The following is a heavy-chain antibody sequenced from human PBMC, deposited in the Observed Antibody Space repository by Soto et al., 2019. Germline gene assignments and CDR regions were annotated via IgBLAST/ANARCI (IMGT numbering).Heavy chain of an antibody. CDR2: FIPVFQTA. V-gene: IGHV1-69*01. Sequence: QEQLVQSGAEVKKPGSSVKVSCKASGGLFSRYPISWVRQVPGQGLEWMGGFIPVFQTAYYTQRFQGRVTISADESMNTAHVELRRLRSADTAIDSCPRGGSGYTGVNEFWAPVPLCTVAS. D-gene: IGHD3-3*01. J-gene: IGHJ4*02. CDR1: GGLFSRYP. CDR3: PRGGSGYTGVNEF.